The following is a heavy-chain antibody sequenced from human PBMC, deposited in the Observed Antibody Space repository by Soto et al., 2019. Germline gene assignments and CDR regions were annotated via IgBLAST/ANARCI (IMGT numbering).Heavy chain of an antibody. J-gene: IGHJ6*02. Sequence: RGESLKISCKGSGYSFTSYWIGWVRQMPGKGLEWMGIIYPGDSDTRYSPSFQGQVTISADKSISTAYLQWSSLKASDTAMYYCARHDGYDFWSGYSGYYYYYGMDVWGQGTTVTVSS. CDR2: IYPGDSDT. D-gene: IGHD3-3*01. CDR1: GYSFTSYW. CDR3: ARHDGYDFWSGYSGYYYYYGMDV. V-gene: IGHV5-51*01.